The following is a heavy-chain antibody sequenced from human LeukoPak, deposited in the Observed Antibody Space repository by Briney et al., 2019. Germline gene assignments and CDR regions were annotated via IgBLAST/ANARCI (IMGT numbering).Heavy chain of an antibody. CDR1: GGSISSSSYY. D-gene: IGHD6-6*01. J-gene: IGHJ5*02. CDR2: IYFSGST. Sequence: SETLSLTCTVSGGSISSSSYYWGWIRQPPGKGLEWIGSIYFSGSTSYNPSLKSRLTISVDTSKNQFSLRLSSVTAADTAVYYCARAPGYSSSSGGLDPWGQGTLVTVSS. CDR3: ARAPGYSSSSGGLDP. V-gene: IGHV4-39*01.